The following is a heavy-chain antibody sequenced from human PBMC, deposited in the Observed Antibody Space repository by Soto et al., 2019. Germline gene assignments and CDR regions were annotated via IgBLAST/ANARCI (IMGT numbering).Heavy chain of an antibody. V-gene: IGHV2-5*02. CDR3: ARSYSSSWYSALLDY. CDR1: GLSLSTSGVG. CDR2: IYWDDDK. J-gene: IGHJ4*02. Sequence: QITLKESGPTLVKPTQTLTLTCTFSGLSLSTSGVGVGWIRQPPGKALEWLALIYWDDDKRYSPSLKSRLTITKDTSKNQVVLTMTNMDPVDTATYYCARSYSSSWYSALLDYWGQGTLVTVSS. D-gene: IGHD6-13*01.